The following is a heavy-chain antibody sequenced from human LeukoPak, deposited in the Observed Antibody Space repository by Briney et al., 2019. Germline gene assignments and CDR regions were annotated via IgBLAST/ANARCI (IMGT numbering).Heavy chain of an antibody. Sequence: ASVKVSCKASGYTFTSYGISWVRQAPGQGLEWMGWISAYNGNTNYAQKLQGRVTMTIDTSTSTAYMELRSLRSDDTAVYYCTRMVVSGEFDYWGQGTLVTVSS. CDR3: TRMVVSGEFDY. CDR1: GYTFTSYG. J-gene: IGHJ4*02. CDR2: ISAYNGNT. D-gene: IGHD2-15*01. V-gene: IGHV1-18*01.